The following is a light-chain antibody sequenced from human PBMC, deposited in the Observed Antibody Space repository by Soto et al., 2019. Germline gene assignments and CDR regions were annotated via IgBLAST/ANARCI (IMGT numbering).Light chain of an antibody. Sequence: QSALTQPRSVSGSPGQSVTISCTGTSSDIGAYNYVSWYQQHPGKAPKFMIYDVTNRPSGVPDRFSGSKSGNTASLTISGLQAEDEADYYCCSYATKFALLFGGGTKLTVL. CDR2: DVT. CDR3: CSYATKFALL. J-gene: IGLJ2*01. CDR1: SSDIGAYNY. V-gene: IGLV2-11*01.